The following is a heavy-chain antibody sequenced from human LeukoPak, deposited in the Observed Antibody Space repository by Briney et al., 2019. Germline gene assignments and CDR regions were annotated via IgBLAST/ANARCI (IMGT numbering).Heavy chain of an antibody. D-gene: IGHD6-13*01. Sequence: QPGGSLRLSCAVSGFTFSSYGMHWVRQAPGKGLEWMAVISYDGSSKDYADSVKGRFTISRDNSKNTLYLQMNSLKPDDTAVYYCAKELSRYSKYYFDYWGQGTLVTVSS. CDR1: GFTFSSYG. CDR3: AKELSRYSKYYFDY. V-gene: IGHV3-30*18. J-gene: IGHJ4*02. CDR2: ISYDGSSK.